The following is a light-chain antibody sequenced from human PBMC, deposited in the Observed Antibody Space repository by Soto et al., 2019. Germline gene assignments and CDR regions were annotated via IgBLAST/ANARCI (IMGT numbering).Light chain of an antibody. V-gene: IGKV3-20*01. CDR1: QSVSTNF. CDR2: VAS. J-gene: IGKJ1*01. Sequence: EIVLTQSPGTLSLSPGEGATLSCRASQSVSTNFFAWYQQKPGQAPRLLIYVASTRATGIPDRFSGSGSGTDFTLTISRLEPEDFEAYYCQHYCRTSWTFGQGTKVEIK. CDR3: QHYCRTSWT.